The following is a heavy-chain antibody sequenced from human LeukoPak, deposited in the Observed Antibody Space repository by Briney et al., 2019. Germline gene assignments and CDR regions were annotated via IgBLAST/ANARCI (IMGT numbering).Heavy chain of an antibody. D-gene: IGHD2-21*01. J-gene: IGHJ6*03. Sequence: ASVKVSCKASGYTFTGYYMHCVRQAPGQGLEWMGRINPNSGGTNYAQKFQGRVTMTRDTSISTAYMELSRLRSDDTAVYYCANQGASILLSKWPGGDYYYMDVWGKGTTVTVSS. CDR2: INPNSGGT. V-gene: IGHV1-2*06. CDR1: GYTFTGYY. CDR3: ANQGASILLSKWPGGDYYYMDV.